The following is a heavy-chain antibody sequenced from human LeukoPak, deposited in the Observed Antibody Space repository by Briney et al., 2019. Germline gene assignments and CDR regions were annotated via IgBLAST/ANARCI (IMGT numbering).Heavy chain of an antibody. D-gene: IGHD2-2*01. Sequence: PSQTLSLTCTVSGGSLTRGVYNSSWIPHLPEKGLERIGYISYSGSTYYNPSLKSRLTMSVDTAKNQFSLRLRSVTAADTAVYYCAKYATTSRKVGFDPWGQGTLVTVSS. CDR1: GGSLTRGVYN. CDR2: ISYSGST. J-gene: IGHJ5*01. V-gene: IGHV4-31*03. CDR3: AKYATTSRKVGFDP.